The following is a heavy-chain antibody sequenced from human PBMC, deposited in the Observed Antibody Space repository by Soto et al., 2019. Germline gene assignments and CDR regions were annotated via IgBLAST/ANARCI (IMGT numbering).Heavy chain of an antibody. J-gene: IGHJ4*02. CDR3: ARSPAGNSLCPFDF. CDR2: TYPGDSEI. V-gene: IGHV5-51*01. D-gene: IGHD2-21*01. CDR1: AYXFTAYL. Sequence: EXLKIYCQASAYXFTAYLLAWVRHTPGRGLEFIGITYPGDSEINHSPSFAVQVTFSVDKSTSTAYLQWIAIKTSDTGMYFRARSPAGNSLCPFDFWGQGTLVTVSS.